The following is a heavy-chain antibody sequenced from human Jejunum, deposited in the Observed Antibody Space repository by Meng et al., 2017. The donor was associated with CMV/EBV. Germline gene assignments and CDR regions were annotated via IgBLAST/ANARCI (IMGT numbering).Heavy chain of an antibody. CDR2: ISYNGST. D-gene: IGHD3-22*01. Sequence: SSSGHDYWSWVRQAPGKGLEWIGYISYNGSTSYSPSLKTRIAMSIDTSKAQFSLKMSSVTAADTAVYYCVSFYYDRSGHNWFDPWGRGTLVTVSS. CDR3: VSFYYDRSGHNWFDP. CDR1: SSSGHDY. J-gene: IGHJ5*02. V-gene: IGHV4-30-4*08.